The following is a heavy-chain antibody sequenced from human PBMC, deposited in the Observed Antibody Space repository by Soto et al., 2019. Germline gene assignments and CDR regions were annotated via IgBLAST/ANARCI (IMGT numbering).Heavy chain of an antibody. CDR3: ARWSYLDY. Sequence: GSLRLSCAASGFSFGSYALSWVRQAPGKGLEWVSTISGSDGKTFYADSVKGRFSISRDTSQSTLYLQMNSLRADDTAMYYCARWSYLDYWGQGTRVTVSS. D-gene: IGHD3-3*01. V-gene: IGHV3-23*01. CDR2: ISGSDGKT. J-gene: IGHJ4*02. CDR1: GFSFGSYA.